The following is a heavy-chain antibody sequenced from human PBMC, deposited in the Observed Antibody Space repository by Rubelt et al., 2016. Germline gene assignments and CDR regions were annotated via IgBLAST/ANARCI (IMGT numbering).Heavy chain of an antibody. CDR3: ARVADTSGYLDY. CDR1: EFSFRTYA. V-gene: IGHV3-23*01. Sequence: GGALVQPGGSLRLSCAASEFSFRTYAMTWFRQAPGKGLEGVSGIRADSSYIDYAASVKARFTISRDNSKNTLDLQMNSLRAEDTALYYCARVADTSGYLDYWGQGTLVTVSS. J-gene: IGHJ4*02. CDR2: IRADSSYI. D-gene: IGHD3-22*01.